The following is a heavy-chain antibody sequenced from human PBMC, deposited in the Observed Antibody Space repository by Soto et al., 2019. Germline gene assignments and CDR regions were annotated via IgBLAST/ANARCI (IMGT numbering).Heavy chain of an antibody. CDR2: ISYDGSNK. CDR1: GFTFSSYG. Sequence: HPGGSLRLSCAASGFTFSSYGMHWVRQAPGKGLEWVAVISYDGSNKYYADSVKGRFTISRDNSKNTLYLQMNSLRTEDTSLYYCAKLCTRGGRYFDWLPSVNCYMDVWGKGTTVTVSS. V-gene: IGHV3-30*18. CDR3: AKLCTRGGRYFDWLPSVNCYMDV. D-gene: IGHD3-9*01. J-gene: IGHJ6*03.